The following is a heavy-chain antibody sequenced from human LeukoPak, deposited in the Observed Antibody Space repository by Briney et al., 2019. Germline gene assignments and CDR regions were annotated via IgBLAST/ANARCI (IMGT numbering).Heavy chain of an antibody. CDR2: ISTSGSSI. D-gene: IGHD3-16*02. J-gene: IGHJ4*02. CDR1: GFTFSDYY. V-gene: IGHV3-11*04. CDR3: ARDPADYDYVWGSYRLDY. Sequence: GGSLRLSCAASGFTFSDYYMSWIRQAPGKGLEWVSYISTSGSSIYYADSVKGRFTISRDNSKNTLYLQMNSLRAEDTAVCYCARDPADYDYVWGSYRLDYWGQGTLVTVSS.